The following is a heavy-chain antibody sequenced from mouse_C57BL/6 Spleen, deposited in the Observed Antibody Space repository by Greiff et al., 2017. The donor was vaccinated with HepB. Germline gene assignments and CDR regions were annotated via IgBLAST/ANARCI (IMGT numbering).Heavy chain of an antibody. V-gene: IGHV1-26*01. CDR3: ARAHGYYDAMDY. CDR1: GYTFTDYY. D-gene: IGHD2-2*01. Sequence: EVQLQQSGPELVKPGASVKISCKASGYTFTDYYMNWVKQSHGKSLEWIGDINPNNGGTSYNQKFKGKATLTVDKSSSTAYMELRSLTSEDSAVYYCARAHGYYDAMDYWGQGTSVTVSS. CDR2: INPNNGGT. J-gene: IGHJ4*01.